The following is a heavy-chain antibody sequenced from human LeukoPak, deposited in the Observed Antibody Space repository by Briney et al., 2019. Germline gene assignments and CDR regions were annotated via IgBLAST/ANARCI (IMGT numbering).Heavy chain of an antibody. J-gene: IGHJ4*02. CDR1: GGSISGFY. CDR2: MSNNGAT. CDR3: ARRYSSSFWDRYYFDY. Sequence: SETLSLTCTVSGGSISGFYWSWIRQPPGKGLEWIGYMSNNGATTYNPSLKSRVTISIDMSNNHFSLTLKSVTAADTAVYYCARRYSSSFWDRYYFDYWGQGTLVTVSS. D-gene: IGHD6-13*01. V-gene: IGHV4-59*08.